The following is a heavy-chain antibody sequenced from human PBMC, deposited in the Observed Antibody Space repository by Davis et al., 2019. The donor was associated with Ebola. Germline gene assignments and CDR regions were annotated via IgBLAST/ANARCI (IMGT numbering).Heavy chain of an antibody. V-gene: IGHV3-30-3*01. D-gene: IGHD5-18*01. CDR2: ISYDGSNK. Sequence: SCAASGFTFSSYAMHWVRQAPGKGLEWVAVISYDGSNKYYADSVKGRFTISRDNSKNTLYLQMNSLRAEDTAVYYCARDLGIQLWLGLVYWGQGTLVTVSS. CDR1: GFTFSSYA. CDR3: ARDLGIQLWLGLVY. J-gene: IGHJ4*02.